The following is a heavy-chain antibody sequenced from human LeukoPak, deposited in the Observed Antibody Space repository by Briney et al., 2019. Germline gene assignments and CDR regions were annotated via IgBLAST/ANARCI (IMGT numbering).Heavy chain of an antibody. J-gene: IGHJ6*03. CDR3: AKQMVERPHYYYMDV. V-gene: IGHV3-30*02. CDR1: GFIFSSFG. Sequence: GGSLRLSCAASGFIFSSFGMNWVRQAPGKGLEWVAFIQDDESNKFYADSVKGRFTISRDNSKNTLFLQMNSLRPEDTALYYCAKQMVERPHYYYMDVWGKGTTVTVSS. CDR2: IQDDESNK. D-gene: IGHD2-15*01.